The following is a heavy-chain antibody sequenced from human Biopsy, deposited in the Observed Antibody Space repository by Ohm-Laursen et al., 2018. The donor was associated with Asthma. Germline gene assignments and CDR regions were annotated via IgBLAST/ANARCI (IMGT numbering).Heavy chain of an antibody. CDR1: ALSVRDYY. D-gene: IGHD3-3*01. V-gene: IGHV4-34*01. CDR2: GNHRETT. Sequence: SDTLSLTCSIYALSVRDYYWTWVRQSPGKGLEGIGEGNHRETTKVSPTQKSRVTIQKATSAFNFPWKVRPVTATDTAIYYCAGGPEWSGLDVWGQGTTVTVSS. CDR3: AGGPEWSGLDV. J-gene: IGHJ6*02.